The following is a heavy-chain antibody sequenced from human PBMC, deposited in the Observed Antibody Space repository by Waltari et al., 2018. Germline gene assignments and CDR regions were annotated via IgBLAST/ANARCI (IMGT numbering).Heavy chain of an antibody. Sequence: GSSVKVSCKASGGTFSSYAISWVRQAPGQGLEWMGRIIPIFGTANYAQKFQGRVTITADKSTSTAYMELSSLRSEDTAVYYCAREDILTGGYYFDYWGQGTLVTVSS. CDR1: GGTFSSYA. V-gene: IGHV1-69*06. D-gene: IGHD3-9*01. CDR3: AREDILTGGYYFDY. CDR2: IIPIFGTA. J-gene: IGHJ4*02.